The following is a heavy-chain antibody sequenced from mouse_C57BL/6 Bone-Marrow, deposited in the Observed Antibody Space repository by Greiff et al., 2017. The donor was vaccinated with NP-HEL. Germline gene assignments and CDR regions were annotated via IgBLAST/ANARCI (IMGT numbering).Heavy chain of an antibody. V-gene: IGHV1-76*01. Sequence: VQLQQSGAELVRPGASVKLSCKASGYTFTDYYINWVKQRPGQGLEWIARIYPGSGNTYYNEKFKGKATLTAEKSSSTAYMQLSSLTSEDSAVYFCAVGDYYAMDYWGQGTSVTVSS. CDR3: AVGDYYAMDY. CDR2: IYPGSGNT. D-gene: IGHD3-3*01. CDR1: GYTFTDYY. J-gene: IGHJ4*01.